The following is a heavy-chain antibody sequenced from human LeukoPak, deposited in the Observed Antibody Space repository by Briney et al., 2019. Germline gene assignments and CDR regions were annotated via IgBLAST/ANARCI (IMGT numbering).Heavy chain of an antibody. J-gene: IGHJ4*02. CDR2: VSHSSTYI. V-gene: IGHV3-21*01. D-gene: IGHD2-2*01. CDR1: GFTFSSYT. Sequence: PGGSLRLSCAASGFTFSSYTLNWVRQAPGKGLEWVSSVSHSSTYIYYADSVKGRFTISRDKAKNSLYLQMNSLRAEDTAVYYCARDSEGYQLLKGFGYWGQGTLVTVSS. CDR3: ARDSEGYQLLKGFGY.